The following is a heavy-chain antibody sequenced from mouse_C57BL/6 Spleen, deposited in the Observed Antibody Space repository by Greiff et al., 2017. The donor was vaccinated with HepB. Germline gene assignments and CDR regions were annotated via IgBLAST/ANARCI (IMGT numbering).Heavy chain of an antibody. D-gene: IGHD2-5*01. J-gene: IGHJ1*03. CDR3: ARRYYYSNYDWYFDV. CDR1: GYTFTSYW. CDR2: IDPSDSET. Sequence: VQLQQPGAELVRPGSSVKLSCKASGYTFTSYWMHWVKQRPIQGLEWIGNIDPSDSETHYNQKFKDKATLTVDKSSSTAYMQLSSLTSEDSAVYYCARRYYYSNYDWYFDVWGTGTTVTVSS. V-gene: IGHV1-52*01.